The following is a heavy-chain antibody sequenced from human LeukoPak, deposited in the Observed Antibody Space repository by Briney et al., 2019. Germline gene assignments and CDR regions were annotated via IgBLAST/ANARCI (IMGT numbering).Heavy chain of an antibody. Sequence: GGSLRLSCAASGFTFSTYAMIWVRQAPGKGLEWVSAISGSGGSTYYADSVKGRFTISRDNSKNTLYLQMNSLRAEDTAVYYCANSKGGQIDYWGQGTLVTVSS. J-gene: IGHJ4*02. CDR1: GFTFSTYA. V-gene: IGHV3-23*01. CDR3: ANSKGGQIDY. CDR2: ISGSGGST.